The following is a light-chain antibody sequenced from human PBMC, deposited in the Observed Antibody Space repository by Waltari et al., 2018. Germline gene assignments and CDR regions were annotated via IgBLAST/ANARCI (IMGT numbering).Light chain of an antibody. Sequence: QSMLTQPPSASGTPGQRVPISCSGSRSALGSHDLSWYKQLPGPAPNLLIFRNEQRPSGVPDRFSGSKSGTSASLAISGLQSDDAAYYHCAAWDDSVTGPVFGGGTKLTVL. CDR1: RSALGSHD. CDR2: RNE. V-gene: IGLV1-47*01. CDR3: AAWDDSVTGPV. J-gene: IGLJ3*02.